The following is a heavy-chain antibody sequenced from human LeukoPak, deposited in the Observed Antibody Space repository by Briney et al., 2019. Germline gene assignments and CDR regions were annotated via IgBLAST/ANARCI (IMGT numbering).Heavy chain of an antibody. J-gene: IGHJ4*02. D-gene: IGHD6-13*01. CDR3: ARSQGASSWYTPFDY. Sequence: PSETLSLTCAVSGGSFSSNSYYWGWIRQPPGKGLAWIGSIYYSGSTYYNPSLKSRVTISVDTSKNQFSLKLNSVTAADTAVYYCARSQGASSWYTPFDYWGQGILVTVST. V-gene: IGHV4-39*07. CDR1: GGSFSSNSYY. CDR2: IYYSGST.